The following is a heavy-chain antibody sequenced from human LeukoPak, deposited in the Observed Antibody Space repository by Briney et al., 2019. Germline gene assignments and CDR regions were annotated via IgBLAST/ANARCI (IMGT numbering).Heavy chain of an antibody. CDR3: ARVMGFLSGYSNDAFDI. CDR1: GGSISSGDYY. Sequence: SQTLSLTCTVSGGSISSGDYYWSWIRQPPGKGLEWIGYIYYSGSTYYNPSLKSRVTISVDTSKNQFSAKLSSVTAADTAVYYCARVMGFLSGYSNDAFDIWGQGTMVTVSS. V-gene: IGHV4-30-4*01. J-gene: IGHJ3*02. CDR2: IYYSGST. D-gene: IGHD3-3*01.